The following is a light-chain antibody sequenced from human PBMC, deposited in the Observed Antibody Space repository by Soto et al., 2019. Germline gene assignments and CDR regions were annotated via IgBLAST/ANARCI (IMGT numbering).Light chain of an antibody. J-gene: IGLJ2*01. CDR2: SNN. V-gene: IGLV1-44*01. CDR1: SSNIGSYI. CDR3: AAWDDSLIGVV. Sequence: QAVVTQPPSASGTPGQRVTISCSGSSSNIGSYIVNWYQQLPGTAPKLLIYSNNQRPSGVPDRFSGSKSGTSASLAISGLQSEDEADYYCAAWDDSLIGVVFGGGTKLTVL.